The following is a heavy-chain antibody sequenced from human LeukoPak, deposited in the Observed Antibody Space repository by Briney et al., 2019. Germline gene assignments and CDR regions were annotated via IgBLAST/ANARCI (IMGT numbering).Heavy chain of an antibody. Sequence: TLSLTCTVSGDSISNGGYYWSWIRQPPGKGLEWIGYIYHSGNTYYNPSLKSRVTISVDRSKNQFSLKLSSVTAADTAVYYCARDGRVAAAGKFFDIWGQGTMVTVSS. D-gene: IGHD6-13*01. CDR3: ARDGRVAAAGKFFDI. J-gene: IGHJ3*02. V-gene: IGHV4-30-2*01. CDR2: IYHSGNT. CDR1: GDSISNGGYY.